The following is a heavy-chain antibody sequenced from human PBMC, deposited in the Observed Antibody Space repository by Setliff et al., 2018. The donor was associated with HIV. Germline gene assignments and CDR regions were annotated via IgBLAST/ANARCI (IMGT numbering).Heavy chain of an antibody. CDR2: ISYDGTDK. Sequence: GGSLRLSCAASGFTFNTFAMQWVRQAPGKGLEWVALISYDGTDKYYAHSVKGRFTISRDNYKNTLYLQMNSLRAEDTAVYYCAKAVGLQWFGGYFDHWGQGTMVTVSS. CDR3: AKAVGLQWFGGYFDH. CDR1: GFTFNTFA. J-gene: IGHJ4*03. D-gene: IGHD3-10*01. V-gene: IGHV3-30*04.